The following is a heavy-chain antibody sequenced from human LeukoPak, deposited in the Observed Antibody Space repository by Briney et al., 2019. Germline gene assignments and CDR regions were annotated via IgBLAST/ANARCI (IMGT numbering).Heavy chain of an antibody. Sequence: GSSLRPSCAASGITFRSHWMTWVPQAPGKGREWVANINHFGNEEYYVDSVKGRFTISRDNAKNSLYLQMNSLRAEDTAVYYCGRGKVWSRTYFDFWGQGTLVTVSS. CDR3: GRGKVWSRTYFDF. V-gene: IGHV3-7*01. CDR2: INHFGNEE. CDR1: GITFRSHW. D-gene: IGHD3-10*01. J-gene: IGHJ4*02.